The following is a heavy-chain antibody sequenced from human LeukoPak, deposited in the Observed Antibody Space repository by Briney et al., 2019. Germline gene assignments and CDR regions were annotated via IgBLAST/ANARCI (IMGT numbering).Heavy chain of an antibody. CDR1: GFTFSGSG. Sequence: GGSLKLSCAASGFTFSGSGMHWVRQPAGEGLGWIGRIKAEVTSYAPAYAASVKGRFTISRDDSKNTAYLQMDSLKTEDTAVYYCSRGISGYGMDVWGQGTTATVSS. CDR2: IKAEVTSYAP. CDR3: SRGISGYGMDV. D-gene: IGHD6-13*01. J-gene: IGHJ6*02. V-gene: IGHV3-73*01.